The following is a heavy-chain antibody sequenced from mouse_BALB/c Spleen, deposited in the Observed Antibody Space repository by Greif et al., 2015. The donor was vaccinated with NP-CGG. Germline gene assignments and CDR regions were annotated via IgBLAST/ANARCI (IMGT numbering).Heavy chain of an antibody. CDR2: INPYNDGT. J-gene: IGHJ4*01. CDR3: ARSNGNRSYAMDY. CDR1: GYTFTSYV. Sequence: QLQESGPELVKPGASVKMSCKASGYTFTSYVMHWVKQKPGQGLEWIGYINPYNDGTKYNEKFKGKATLASDKSSSTAYMELSSLTSEDSAVYYCARSNGNRSYAMDYWGQGTSVTVSS. D-gene: IGHD2-1*01. V-gene: IGHV1-14*01.